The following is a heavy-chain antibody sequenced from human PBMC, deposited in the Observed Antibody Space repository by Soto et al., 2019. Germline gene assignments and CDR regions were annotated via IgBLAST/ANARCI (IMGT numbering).Heavy chain of an antibody. J-gene: IGHJ4*02. V-gene: IGHV1-3*01. CDR3: AREDGIAVAGTGTRFDY. Sequence: GASVKVSCKASGYTFTSYAMHWVRRAPGQRLEWMGWINAGNGNTKYSQKFQGRVTITRDTSASTAYMELSSLRSEDTAVYYCAREDGIAVAGTGTRFDYWGQGTLVTVSS. CDR1: GYTFTSYA. CDR2: INAGNGNT. D-gene: IGHD6-19*01.